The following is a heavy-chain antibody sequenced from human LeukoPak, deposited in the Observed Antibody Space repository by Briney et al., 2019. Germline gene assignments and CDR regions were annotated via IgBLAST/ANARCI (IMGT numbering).Heavy chain of an antibody. V-gene: IGHV3-23*01. Sequence: GGSLRLSCAASGFSFTNYAITWVRQAPGKGLEWVSSISDSGGSTYYADSVKGRFTISRDNSKNTLYLQMNSLRAEDTAVYYCAKDQRPYYSDSSGSYSDYWGQGTLVIVSS. CDR2: ISDSGGST. CDR3: AKDQRPYYSDSSGSYSDY. J-gene: IGHJ4*02. CDR1: GFSFTNYA. D-gene: IGHD3-22*01.